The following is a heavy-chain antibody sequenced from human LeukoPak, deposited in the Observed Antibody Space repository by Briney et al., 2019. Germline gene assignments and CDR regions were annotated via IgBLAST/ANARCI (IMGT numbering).Heavy chain of an antibody. CDR3: ARDCSSWYYVHAFYVPNWFDP. D-gene: IGHD6-13*01. V-gene: IGHV1-18*01. Sequence: ASVKVSCKASGYPFSTYEINWVRQAPGQGLEWMGWISAYNGNTNYAQKLQGRVTMTTDTSTSTAYMELRSLRSDDTAVYYCARDCSSWYYVHAFYVPNWFDPWGQGTLVTVSS. J-gene: IGHJ5*02. CDR2: ISAYNGNT. CDR1: GYPFSTYE.